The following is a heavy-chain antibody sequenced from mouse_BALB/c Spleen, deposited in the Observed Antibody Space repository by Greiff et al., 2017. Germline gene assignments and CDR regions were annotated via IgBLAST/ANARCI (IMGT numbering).Heavy chain of an antibody. V-gene: IGHV1-18*01. CDR3: ARGGAMVTPYAMDY. D-gene: IGHD2-1*01. CDR1: GYTFTEYT. J-gene: IGHJ4*01. Sequence: VQLKQSGPELVKPGASVKISCKTSGYTFTEYTMHWVKQSHGKSLEWIGGINPNNGGTSYNQKFKGKATMTVDKSSSTAYMELARLTSEDSAIYYCARGGAMVTPYAMDYWGQGTSVTASS. CDR2: INPNNGGT.